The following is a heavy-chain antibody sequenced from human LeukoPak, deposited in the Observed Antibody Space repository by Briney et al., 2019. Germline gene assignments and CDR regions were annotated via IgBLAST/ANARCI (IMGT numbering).Heavy chain of an antibody. CDR1: GFTFSGSA. CDR3: VQYQLLSGGLQTKYYYYYMDV. D-gene: IGHD2-2*01. J-gene: IGHJ6*03. CDR2: ITSKTYSYAT. Sequence: PGGSLRLSCAASGFTFSGSAMHWVRQASGEGLEWVGRITSKTYSYATAYAASVKGRFTISRDDSKNTAYLQMNSLKTEDTAVYYCVQYQLLSGGLQTKYYYYYMDVWGKGTTVTVSS. V-gene: IGHV3-73*01.